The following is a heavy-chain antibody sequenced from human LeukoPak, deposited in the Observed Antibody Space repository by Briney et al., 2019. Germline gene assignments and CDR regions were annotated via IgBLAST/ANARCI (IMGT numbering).Heavy chain of an antibody. CDR3: ARGNSSSWQNFDY. D-gene: IGHD6-13*01. J-gene: IGHJ4*02. CDR1: GGSFSGYY. V-gene: IGHV4-34*01. CDR2: INHSGST. Sequence: SETLSLTCAVYGGSFSGYYWSWIRQPPGKGLEWIGEINHSGSTNYNPSLKSRVTISVDTSKNQFSLKLSSVTAADTAVYYCARGNSSSWQNFDYWGQGTLSPSPQ.